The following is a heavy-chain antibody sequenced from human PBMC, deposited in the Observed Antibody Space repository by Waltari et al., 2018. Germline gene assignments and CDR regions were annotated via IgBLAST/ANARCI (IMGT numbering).Heavy chain of an antibody. Sequence: QVQLQESGPGLVKPSETLSLTCTVSGGSISSHYWRWIRQPPGKGLEWIGYIYYSGSTNYNPSLKSRVTISVDTSKNQFSPKLSSVTAADTAVYYCAGNYYGSGSYIYWGQGTLVTVSS. CDR1: GGSISSHY. CDR3: AGNYYGSGSYIY. J-gene: IGHJ4*02. V-gene: IGHV4-59*11. CDR2: IYYSGST. D-gene: IGHD3-10*01.